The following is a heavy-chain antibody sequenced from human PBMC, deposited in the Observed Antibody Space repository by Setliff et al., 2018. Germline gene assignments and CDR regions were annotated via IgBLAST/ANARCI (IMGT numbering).Heavy chain of an antibody. CDR1: GFSFTTYG. CDR2: ISAYNGNT. D-gene: IGHD2-21*01. J-gene: IGHJ3*02. Sequence: ASVKVSCKTSGFSFTTYGITWVRQAPGQGLEWMGWISAYNGNTDSAQKFQGRVTMSADTSTTTVYMELRSLRSDDTAMYYCARDRGGDDFVGAVGDSFDIWGQGTMVTVSS. CDR3: ARDRGGDDFVGAVGDSFDI. V-gene: IGHV1-18*01.